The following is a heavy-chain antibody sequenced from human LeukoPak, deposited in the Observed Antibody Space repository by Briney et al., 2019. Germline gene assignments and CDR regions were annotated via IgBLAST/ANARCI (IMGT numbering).Heavy chain of an antibody. CDR3: GSEEELWFPTGY. V-gene: IGHV3-21*01. J-gene: IGHJ4*02. Sequence: GGSLRLSCAASGFTFSSYSMNWDRQAPGKGLEWVSSISSSSSYIYYADSVKGRFTISRDNAKNSLYLQMNSLRAEDTAVYYCGSEEELWFPTGYWGQGTLVTVSS. CDR2: ISSSSSYI. CDR1: GFTFSSYS. D-gene: IGHD5-18*01.